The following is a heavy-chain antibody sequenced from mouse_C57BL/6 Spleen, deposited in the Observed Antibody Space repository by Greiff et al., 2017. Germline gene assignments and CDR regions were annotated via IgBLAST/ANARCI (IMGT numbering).Heavy chain of an antibody. CDR2: IYPRDGST. V-gene: IGHV1-78*01. CDR3: AREGASYYDGSSYGYFDV. Sequence: QVQLQQSDAELVKPGASVNISCKVSGYTFTDHTIHWMKQRPEQGLEWIGYIYPRDGSTKYNEKFKGKATLTADKSSSTAYMQLNSLTSEDSAVYFCAREGASYYDGSSYGYFDVWGTGTTVTVSS. J-gene: IGHJ1*03. D-gene: IGHD1-1*01. CDR1: GYTFTDHT.